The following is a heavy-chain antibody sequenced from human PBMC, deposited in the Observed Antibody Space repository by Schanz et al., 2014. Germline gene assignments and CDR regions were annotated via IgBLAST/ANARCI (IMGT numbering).Heavy chain of an antibody. V-gene: IGHV3-30*03. Sequence: QVQLVESGGGVVQPGRSLRLSCAASGFTFSSYGMHWVRQAPGKGLDWVAFIAYDGSRKYYGDSVRGRFTISRDNAKNSLYLEMTSLRGEDTAVYYCARENLNWEAFDIWGQGTVVTVSS. D-gene: IGHD7-27*01. CDR2: IAYDGSRK. CDR1: GFTFSSYG. J-gene: IGHJ3*02. CDR3: ARENLNWEAFDI.